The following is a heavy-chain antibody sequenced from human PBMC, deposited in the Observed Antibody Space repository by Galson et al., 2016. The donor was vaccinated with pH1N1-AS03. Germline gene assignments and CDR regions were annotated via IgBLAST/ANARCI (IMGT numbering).Heavy chain of an antibody. D-gene: IGHD2-15*01. CDR2: IDEGGSHP. V-gene: IGHV3-21*01. Sequence: SLRLSCAASGFTFSKTGMNWVRQAPGKGPEWVSSIDEGGSHPYSADSLQGRFTISRDNTKNSIFLHMNSLRAEDTAVYYCVTDGTFGSTIEHWGQGTLVTVSS. J-gene: IGHJ4*02. CDR3: VTDGTFGSTIEH. CDR1: GFTFSKTG.